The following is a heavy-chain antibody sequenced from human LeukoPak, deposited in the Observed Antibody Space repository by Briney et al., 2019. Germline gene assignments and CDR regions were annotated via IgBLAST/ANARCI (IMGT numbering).Heavy chain of an antibody. CDR2: IYPSGRS. J-gene: IGHJ4*02. CDR1: GGSISTDY. CDR3: ASFYYGSGLAVDY. Sequence: SETLSLTCTVSGGSISTDYWNWIRQPPGKGLEWIGYIYPSGRSNYSPSLKSRVTISADTSKRQFSLKLTSVTAADTAVYYCASFYYGSGLAVDYWGQGILVTVSS. V-gene: IGHV4-4*09. D-gene: IGHD3-10*01.